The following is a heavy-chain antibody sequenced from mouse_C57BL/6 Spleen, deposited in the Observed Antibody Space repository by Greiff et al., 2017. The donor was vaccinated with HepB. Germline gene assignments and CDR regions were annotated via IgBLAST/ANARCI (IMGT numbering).Heavy chain of an antibody. CDR3: LTTVGTARRGFDY. CDR2: IYPYNGVS. D-gene: IGHD1-1*01. CDR1: GYSFTGYY. Sequence: EVQLQQSGPELVKPGASVKISCKASGYSFTGYYTHWVKQSHGNILDWIGYIYPYNGVSSYNQKFKGKATLTVDKSSSTAYMELRSLTYEDSAVYYCLTTVGTARRGFDYWGQGTTLTVSS. J-gene: IGHJ2*01. V-gene: IGHV1-31*01.